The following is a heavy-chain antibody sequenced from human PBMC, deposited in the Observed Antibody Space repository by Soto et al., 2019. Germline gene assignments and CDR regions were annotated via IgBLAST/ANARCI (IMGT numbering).Heavy chain of an antibody. Sequence: QVQLQESGPGLVKPSETLSLTCTVSGGSISSYYWSWIRQPPGKELQWIGNIYYSGSTNYNPSRRSRVTISVDTPKNQLSLDLVSVTAADTAVNYCGRDDSECYGVGTFDYGGQGTLVTVSP. CDR1: GGSISSYY. V-gene: IGHV4-59*01. J-gene: IGHJ4*02. CDR3: GRDDSECYGVGTFDY. D-gene: IGHD1-26*01. CDR2: IYYSGST.